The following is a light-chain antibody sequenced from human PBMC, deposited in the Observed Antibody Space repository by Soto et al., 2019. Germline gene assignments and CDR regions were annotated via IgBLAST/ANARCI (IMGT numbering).Light chain of an antibody. CDR1: QSISSY. Sequence: DIQMTQSPSSLSASVGDRVTITCRASQSISSYLNWYQQKPGKDPKLLIYAASSLQSGVPLRFSGSGSGTDFTLTISSLQPEDFATYYCQESYSTSFGGGTKVEIK. V-gene: IGKV1-39*01. CDR2: AAS. CDR3: QESYSTS. J-gene: IGKJ4*01.